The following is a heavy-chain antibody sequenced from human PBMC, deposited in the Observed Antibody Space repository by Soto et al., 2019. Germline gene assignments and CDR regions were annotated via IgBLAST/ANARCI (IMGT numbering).Heavy chain of an antibody. Sequence: VSGKFSCTAYRYTFPTYDIHWVRQAHGQGHEWRGKINPSAGSATSVGSASYARKFQGRVALTRDTITSTVYMELSSLTSEDTAVYFCARDPNFSLTFHYYGMDVWGQGTTVTVSS. V-gene: IGHV1-46*01. CDR3: ARDPNFSLTFHYYGMDV. J-gene: IGHJ6*02. CDR2: INPSAGSA. CDR1: RYTFPTYD.